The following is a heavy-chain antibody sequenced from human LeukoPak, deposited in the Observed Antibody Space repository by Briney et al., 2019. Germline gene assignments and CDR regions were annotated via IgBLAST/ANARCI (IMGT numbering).Heavy chain of an antibody. Sequence: GGSLRLSCAASGSTFSNYAMYWVRQAPGKGLEWVLGVSDSGDGTHYADSVKGRFTISRDNSKDTLYLQMNSLRAEDTAVYYCAKDKYSPFDYWGQGTLVTVSS. CDR3: AKDKYSPFDY. D-gene: IGHD5-18*01. CDR1: GSTFSNYA. CDR2: VSDSGDGT. J-gene: IGHJ4*02. V-gene: IGHV3-23*01.